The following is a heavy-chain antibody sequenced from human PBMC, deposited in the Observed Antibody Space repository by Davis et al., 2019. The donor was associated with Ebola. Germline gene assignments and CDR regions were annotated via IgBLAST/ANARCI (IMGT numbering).Heavy chain of an antibody. V-gene: IGHV4-59*11. CDR1: GGSISSHY. CDR3: ARDGYCSGGSCYLSANYGMDV. Sequence: PSETLSLTCTVSGGSISSHYWSWIRQPPGKGLEWIGYIYYSGSTNYNPSLKSRVTISVDTSKNQFSLKLSSVTAADTAVYYCARDGYCSGGSCYLSANYGMDVWGQGTTVTVSS. CDR2: IYYSGST. D-gene: IGHD2-15*01. J-gene: IGHJ6*02.